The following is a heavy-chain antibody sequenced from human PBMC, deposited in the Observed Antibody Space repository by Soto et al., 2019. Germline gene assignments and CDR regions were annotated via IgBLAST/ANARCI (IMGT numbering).Heavy chain of an antibody. V-gene: IGHV1-69*06. CDR2: IIPIFGTA. J-gene: IGHJ3*02. CDR1: GGTFSSYA. Sequence: KGACKASGGTFSSYAISWVRQAPGQGLEWMGGIIPIFGTANYAQKFQGRVTITADTSTSTAYMELRSLRSDDAAVSYCARVGIAADGPDTFTICGPGT. D-gene: IGHD6-13*01. CDR3: ARVGIAADGPDTFTI.